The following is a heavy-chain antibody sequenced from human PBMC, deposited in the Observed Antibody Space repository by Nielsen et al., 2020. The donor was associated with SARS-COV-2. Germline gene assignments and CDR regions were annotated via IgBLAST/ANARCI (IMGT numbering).Heavy chain of an antibody. J-gene: IGHJ6*02. Sequence: GGSLRLSCQGSGYSFSSYWIGWVRQMPGQGLELMGIISPGDSEIRYNPSFQGQVIISVDKATTTAYLQWSALKASDTAIYYCARQPSDYYGMDVWGQGTTVTVSS. CDR2: ISPGDSEI. V-gene: IGHV5-51*01. CDR1: GYSFSSYW. CDR3: ARQPSDYYGMDV.